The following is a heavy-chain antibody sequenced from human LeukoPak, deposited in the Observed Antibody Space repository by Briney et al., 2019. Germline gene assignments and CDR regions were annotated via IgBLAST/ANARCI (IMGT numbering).Heavy chain of an antibody. CDR2: IYPGDSDT. Sequence: XESLKISCKASGYSFTSNWIGWVRQMPGKGLECLGIIYPGDSDTRYSPSFQGQVTIPVDKSITTAYLHWSSLKASDTAMYYCARGANGGAFDIWGHGTLVTVSP. D-gene: IGHD4-17*01. CDR3: ARGANGGAFDI. J-gene: IGHJ3*02. V-gene: IGHV5-51*01. CDR1: GYSFTSNW.